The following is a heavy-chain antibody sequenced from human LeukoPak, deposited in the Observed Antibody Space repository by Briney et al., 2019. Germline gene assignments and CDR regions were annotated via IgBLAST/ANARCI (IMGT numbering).Heavy chain of an antibody. CDR2: INHSGST. CDR3: ARGSYWEMATIYPTEFDY. CDR1: GGSFSGYY. V-gene: IGHV4-34*01. J-gene: IGHJ4*02. Sequence: SETLSLTCAVYGGSFSGYYWSWIRQPPGKGLEWIGEINHSGSTSYNPSLKSRVTISVDTSKNQFSLKLSSVTAADTAVYYCARGSYWEMATIYPTEFDYWGQGTLVTVSS. D-gene: IGHD5-24*01.